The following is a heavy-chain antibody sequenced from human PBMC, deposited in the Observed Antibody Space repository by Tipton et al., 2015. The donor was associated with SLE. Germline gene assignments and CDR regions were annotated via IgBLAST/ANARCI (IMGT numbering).Heavy chain of an antibody. V-gene: IGHV3-7*01. J-gene: IGHJ4*02. Sequence: SLRLSCAASGFTFSRYWMSWVRQAPGKGLEWVANIKEDGSEKYYLEYVKGRFTISRDNAENSLYLQMNSLRAEDTAVYYCALSITVFDNWGQGTLVSVSS. CDR3: ALSITVFDN. CDR1: GFTFSRYW. D-gene: IGHD3-3*01. CDR2: IKEDGSEK.